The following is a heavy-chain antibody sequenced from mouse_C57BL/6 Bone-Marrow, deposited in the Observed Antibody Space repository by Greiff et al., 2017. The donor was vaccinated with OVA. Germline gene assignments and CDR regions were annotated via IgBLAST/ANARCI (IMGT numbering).Heavy chain of an antibody. CDR1: GYTFTSYW. J-gene: IGHJ2*01. D-gene: IGHD2-4*01. CDR2: IDPSDSYT. CDR3: ARGGGLRR. V-gene: IGHV1-69*01. Sequence: QVQLKHPGAELVMPGASVKLSCKASGYTFTSYWMHWVKQRPGQGLEWIGEIDPSDSYTNYNQKFKGKSTLTVDKSSSTAYMQLSSLTSEDSAVYYCARGGGLRRWGQGTTLTVSS.